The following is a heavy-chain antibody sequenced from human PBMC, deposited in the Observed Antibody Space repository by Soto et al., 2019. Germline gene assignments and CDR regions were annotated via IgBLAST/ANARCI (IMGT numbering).Heavy chain of an antibody. CDR3: AKDVRDGYNSGY. J-gene: IGHJ4*02. Sequence: GGSLRLSCAASGFTFSSYGMHWVRQAPGKGLEWVAVISYDGSNKYYADSVKGRFTISRDNSKNTLYLQMNSRRAEDTAVYYCAKDVRDGYNSGYWGQGTLVTVSS. CDR2: ISYDGSNK. D-gene: IGHD5-12*01. V-gene: IGHV3-30*18. CDR1: GFTFSSYG.